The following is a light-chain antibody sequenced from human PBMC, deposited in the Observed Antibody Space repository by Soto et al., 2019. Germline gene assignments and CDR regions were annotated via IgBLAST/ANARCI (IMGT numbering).Light chain of an antibody. J-gene: IGKJ4*01. CDR3: QQYGSSPRG. V-gene: IGKV3-20*01. CDR2: AAS. CDR1: RSVSDTL. Sequence: IVLTHSPGTLSFSPGERATLSCRADRSVSDTLLTWFQQKPGQAPRLLIYAASSRATGIPARFSGSGSGTEFTLTISSLEPEDFAVYYCQQYGSSPRGFGGGTKVDIK.